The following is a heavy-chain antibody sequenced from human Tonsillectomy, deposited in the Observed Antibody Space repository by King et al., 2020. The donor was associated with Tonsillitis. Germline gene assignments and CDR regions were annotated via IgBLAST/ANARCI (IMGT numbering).Heavy chain of an antibody. Sequence: VQLVESGGGLVQPGGSLRLSCAASGFTFSSYAMRCVRQAPWKGLEWVSAICGSGCSTYYADSVKGRFTISRDNSKNTLYLQMNSLRAEDTAVYYCAKAITMIVVVILDYWGQGTLVTVSS. CDR3: AKAITMIVVVILDY. J-gene: IGHJ4*02. CDR2: ICGSGCST. V-gene: IGHV3-23*04. D-gene: IGHD3-22*01. CDR1: GFTFSSYA.